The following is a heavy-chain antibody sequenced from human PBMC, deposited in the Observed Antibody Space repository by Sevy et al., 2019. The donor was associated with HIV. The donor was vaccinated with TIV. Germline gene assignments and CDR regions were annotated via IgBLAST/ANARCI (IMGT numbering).Heavy chain of an antibody. CDR1: GYTFTSYG. Sequence: ASVKVSCKASGYTFTSYGISWVRQAPGQGLEWMGWISAYNGNTNYAQKLQGRVTMTTDTSTSTAYMELRSLRSDDTAVYYCARDKGVSAAGSHYYYYDGMDVWGQGTTVTVSS. J-gene: IGHJ6*02. CDR2: ISAYNGNT. V-gene: IGHV1-18*01. D-gene: IGHD6-13*01. CDR3: ARDKGVSAAGSHYYYYDGMDV.